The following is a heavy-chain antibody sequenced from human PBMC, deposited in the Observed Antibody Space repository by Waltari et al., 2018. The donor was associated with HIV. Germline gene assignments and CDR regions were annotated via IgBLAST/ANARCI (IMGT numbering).Heavy chain of an antibody. V-gene: IGHV3-74*01. CDR3: AKGGTSGYTFGFGR. D-gene: IGHD5-18*01. J-gene: IGHJ1*01. CDR2: INSDGSIT. Sequence: EVQLVASGGGLVQPGGSLRLSCAASGCPFSRYWRQWVHQAPGKGLVWVSRINSDGSITSHADSVKGRFTISRDNARNTLYLQMNSLGAEDTAMYYCAKGGTSGYTFGFGRWGQGTLVTVSS. CDR1: GCPFSRYW.